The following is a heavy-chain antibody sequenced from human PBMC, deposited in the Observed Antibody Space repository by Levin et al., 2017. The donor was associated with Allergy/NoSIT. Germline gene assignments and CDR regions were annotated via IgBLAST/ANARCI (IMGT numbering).Heavy chain of an antibody. CDR3: ARDRGSYYFDY. D-gene: IGHD3-10*01. Sequence: GESLKISCAASGFTFSSYWMHWVRQAPGKGLVWVSRINSDGSSTSYADSVKGRFTISRDNAKNTLYLQMNSLRAEDTAVYYCARDRGSYYFDYWGQGTLVTVSS. J-gene: IGHJ4*02. CDR2: INSDGSST. V-gene: IGHV3-74*01. CDR1: GFTFSSYW.